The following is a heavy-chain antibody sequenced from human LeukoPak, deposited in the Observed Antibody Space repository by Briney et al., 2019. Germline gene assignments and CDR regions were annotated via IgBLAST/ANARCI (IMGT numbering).Heavy chain of an antibody. CDR2: IYYSGST. D-gene: IGHD3-9*01. Sequence: SETLSPTCTVSGGSISSGGYYWSWIRQHPGKGLEWIGYIYYSGSTYYNPSLKSRVTISVDTSKNQFSLKLSSVTAADTAVYYCARDSRDWLLHYYMDVWGKGTTVTVSS. CDR3: ARDSRDWLLHYYMDV. V-gene: IGHV4-31*03. CDR1: GGSISSGGYY. J-gene: IGHJ6*03.